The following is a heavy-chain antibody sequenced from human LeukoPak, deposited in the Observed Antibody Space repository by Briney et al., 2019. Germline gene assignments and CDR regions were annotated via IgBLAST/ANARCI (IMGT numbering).Heavy chain of an antibody. CDR3: TSDYDFNY. CDR1: GFTFGDYA. D-gene: IGHD3-3*01. Sequence: GGSLRLSCTASGFTFGDYAMSWVRQAPGKGLEWVGFIRSKAYGGTTEYAASVKGRFTISRDDSKSIAYLQMNSLKTEDTAVYYCTSDYDFNYWGQGTLVTVSS. CDR2: IRSKAYGGTT. V-gene: IGHV3-49*04. J-gene: IGHJ4*02.